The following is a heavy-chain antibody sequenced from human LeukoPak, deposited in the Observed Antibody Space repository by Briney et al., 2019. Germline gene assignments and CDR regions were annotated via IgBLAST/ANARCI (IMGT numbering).Heavy chain of an antibody. J-gene: IGHJ4*02. V-gene: IGHV4-39*01. CDR1: GGSMSTSSYC. CDR3: VRHFRYGWNEPFGY. CDR2: IYYSGST. Sequence: SETLSLTCTVSGGSMSTSSYCWGWIRQPPGKGLEWIGSIYYSGSTYYNPSLKSRVTISVDTAKNQFSLRLRSATAADTAVYYCVRHFRYGWNEPFGYWGQGSLVTVSS. D-gene: IGHD1-20*01.